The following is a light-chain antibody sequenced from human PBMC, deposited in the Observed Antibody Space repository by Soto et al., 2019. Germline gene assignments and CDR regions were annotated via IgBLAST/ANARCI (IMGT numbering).Light chain of an antibody. V-gene: IGKV1-27*01. J-gene: IGKJ3*01. CDR1: QGISNF. Sequence: DIQMTQSPSSLSASVGDRVTITCRASQGISNFLAWYQQKPGKVPKLLIYAASTLQSGVPSRFSGSGSGTDFTLTISSLQPEDVATYFCQKHNGDSPIPFGPGTKVDIK. CDR2: AAS. CDR3: QKHNGDSPIP.